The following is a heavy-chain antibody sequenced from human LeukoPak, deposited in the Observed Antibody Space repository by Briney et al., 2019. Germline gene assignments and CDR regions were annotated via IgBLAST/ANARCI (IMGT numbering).Heavy chain of an antibody. V-gene: IGHV1-18*01. CDR1: GGTFSSYA. D-gene: IGHD2-21*02. CDR3: ARDVGGLEVVTAPPSLDY. Sequence: VASVKVSCKASGGTFSSYAISWVRQAPGQGLEWMGWISAYNGNTNYAQKLQGRVTMTTDTSTSTAYMELRSLRSDDTAVYYCARDVGGLEVVTAPPSLDYWGQGTLVTVSS. CDR2: ISAYNGNT. J-gene: IGHJ4*02.